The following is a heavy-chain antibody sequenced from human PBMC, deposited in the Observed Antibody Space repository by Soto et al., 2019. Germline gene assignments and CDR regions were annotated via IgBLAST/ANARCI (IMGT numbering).Heavy chain of an antibody. D-gene: IGHD1-1*01. J-gene: IGHJ5*02. CDR1: GGSLSSSSYY. CDR3: ARHRAMFSSTFFDP. V-gene: IGHV4-39*01. Sequence: PSETLSLTCTVSGGSLSSSSYYWGWIRQPPGKGLEWIGSIYYSGSTYYNPSLKSRVTISVDTSKNQFSLKLSSVTAADTAVYYCARHRAMFSSTFFDPWGQGTLVTVSS. CDR2: IYYSGST.